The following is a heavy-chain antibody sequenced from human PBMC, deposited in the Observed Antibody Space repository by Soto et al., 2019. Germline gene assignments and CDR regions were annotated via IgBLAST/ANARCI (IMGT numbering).Heavy chain of an antibody. V-gene: IGHV3-11*06. J-gene: IGHJ4*02. Sequence: QVQLVESGGGLVKPGGSLRLSCAASGFTLSDYYMSWIRQAPGKGLEWVSDISSSSTYTNYADSVKGRFTISRDNAKKSLYLQMNSLRAEDTAVYYCAREDVVTTMAYFDYWGQGTLVTVSS. D-gene: IGHD3-22*01. CDR2: ISSSSTYT. CDR1: GFTLSDYY. CDR3: AREDVVTTMAYFDY.